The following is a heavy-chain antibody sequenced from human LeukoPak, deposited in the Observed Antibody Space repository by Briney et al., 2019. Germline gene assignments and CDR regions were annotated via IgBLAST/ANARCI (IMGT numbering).Heavy chain of an antibody. D-gene: IGHD3-16*02. CDR2: ISGSGGLT. CDR1: GLPFNSYV. Sequence: GGSLRLSCAASGLPFNSYVMTWVRQAPGKGLEWVSVISGSGGLTYHADSVKGRFTVSRDNSKNTLYLQMNSLRAEDTAVYSCAKGYYDYIWGSYRSDAFDIWGQGTMVTVSS. CDR3: AKGYYDYIWGSYRSDAFDI. V-gene: IGHV3-23*01. J-gene: IGHJ3*02.